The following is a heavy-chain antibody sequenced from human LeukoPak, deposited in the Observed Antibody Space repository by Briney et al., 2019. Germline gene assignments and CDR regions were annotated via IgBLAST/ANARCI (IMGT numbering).Heavy chain of an antibody. CDR1: GGSLSDYT. CDR2: IIPMLGTA. CDR3: ARDGLLTRTGMGV. V-gene: IGHV1-69*16. J-gene: IGHJ6*03. Sequence: ASVKVSCKASGGSLSDYTISWVRQAPGQGLEWMGGIIPMLGTAKYAQNFQGRVTITTDDSSSTVYMELSSLRFEDTASYFCARDGLLTRTGMGVWGKGTTVTVSS. D-gene: IGHD3/OR15-3a*01.